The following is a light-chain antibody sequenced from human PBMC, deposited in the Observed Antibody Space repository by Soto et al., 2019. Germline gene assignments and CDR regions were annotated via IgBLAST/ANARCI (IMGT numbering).Light chain of an antibody. J-gene: IGLJ1*01. V-gene: IGLV1-40*01. Sequence: QSVLTQPPSVSGAPGQRGPISCTWSSSNIGAGYDVHWYQQRPGTAPKLLIFGTINRPSWVPHRFSGSKSGTSASLALTGLQAEDEGDYYCQSYDSTLSARYVVGTRTKLTVL. CDR2: GTI. CDR3: QSYDSTLSARYV. CDR1: SSNIGAGYD.